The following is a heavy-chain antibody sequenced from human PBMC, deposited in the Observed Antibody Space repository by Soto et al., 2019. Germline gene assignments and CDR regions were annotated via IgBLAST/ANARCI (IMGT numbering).Heavy chain of an antibody. J-gene: IGHJ4*02. CDR3: ASSSGNNYGVGTNYYFDY. CDR1: GGTFSTSS. Sequence: QGQLVQSGAEVKKPGSSVKVSCKTSGGTFSTSSIVWVRQAPGEWLEWMGGIIPIFGTANYAQKFQDRVTITADKSTNTAFMELSSLKSEDTAMYYCASSSGNNYGVGTNYYFDYWGQGTLVTVSS. V-gene: IGHV1-69*06. D-gene: IGHD1-26*01. CDR2: IIPIFGTA.